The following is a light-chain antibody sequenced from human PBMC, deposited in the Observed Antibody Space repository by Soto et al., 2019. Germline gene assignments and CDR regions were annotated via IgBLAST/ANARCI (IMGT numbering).Light chain of an antibody. J-gene: IGLJ1*01. CDR2: EVN. CDR3: SSFAGGPYV. CDR1: SSDVGGYNY. V-gene: IGLV2-8*01. Sequence: QSALTQPPSASGSPGQSVTVSCTGTSSDVGGYNYVSWYQQHPGKAPKLMISEVNKRPSGVHDRCSGSKSGNTAFLTVSGLQAEDEADYYCSSFAGGPYVFGTGTKVTVI.